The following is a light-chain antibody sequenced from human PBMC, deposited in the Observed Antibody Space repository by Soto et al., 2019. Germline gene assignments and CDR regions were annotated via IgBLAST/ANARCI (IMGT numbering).Light chain of an antibody. Sequence: IVMTQSPATLSVSPGEGVTLSCRASENVGTNLAWYQQKPGQAPRLLMYVSSTRATGIPATFSGSGSGTEFTLTISSLQSEESAVYYCQQYNNWVLSFGGGTRVEIK. J-gene: IGKJ4*01. V-gene: IGKV3D-15*01. CDR2: VSS. CDR1: ENVGTN. CDR3: QQYNNWVLS.